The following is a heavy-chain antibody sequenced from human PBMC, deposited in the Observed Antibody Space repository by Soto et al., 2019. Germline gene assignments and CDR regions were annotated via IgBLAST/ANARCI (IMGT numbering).Heavy chain of an antibody. CDR3: ARARSDSAGSSLDRSLDV. D-gene: IGHD3-10*01. CDR2: IFFTGAT. J-gene: IGHJ6*02. Sequence: PSETLSLTCIVSGDSVTFVPYYCRWIRQPPGKGMEWIGHIFFTGATNYSPSLKSRVTMSVYSSKSQFSLNLTSVTAADSAIYFCARARSDSAGSSLDRSLDVWRHGTRVTVSS. CDR1: GDSVTFVPYY. V-gene: IGHV4-61*01.